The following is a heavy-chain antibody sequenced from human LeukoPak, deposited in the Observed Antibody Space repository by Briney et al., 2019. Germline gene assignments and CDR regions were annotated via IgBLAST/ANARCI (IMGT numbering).Heavy chain of an antibody. J-gene: IGHJ5*02. V-gene: IGHV3-21*01. D-gene: IGHD4-17*01. Sequence: GGSLRLSCAASGFTFSSCSMNWVRQAPGKGLEWVSSISSSSSYIYYADSVKGRFTISRDNAKNSLYLQMNSLRAEDTAVYYCARDTTVNWFDPWGQGTLVTVSS. CDR1: GFTFSSCS. CDR2: ISSSSSYI. CDR3: ARDTTVNWFDP.